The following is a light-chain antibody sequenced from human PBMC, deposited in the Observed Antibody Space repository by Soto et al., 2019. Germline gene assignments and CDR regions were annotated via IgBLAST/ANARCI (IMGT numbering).Light chain of an antibody. CDR2: GAS. J-gene: IGKJ1*01. CDR3: QQYNNWPLWT. V-gene: IGKV3D-15*01. CDR1: QSVGNN. Sequence: VMPQSTATLTVSLGGRVPLSCRASQSVGNNLAWYQQRPGQPPRLLIYGASTRDTGVPTRFSGSGSGTEFTLTITSLQSEDFAVYYCQQYNNWPLWTFAQRTKVDI.